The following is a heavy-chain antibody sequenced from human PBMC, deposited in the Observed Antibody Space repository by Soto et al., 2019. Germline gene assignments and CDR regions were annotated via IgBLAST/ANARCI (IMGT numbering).Heavy chain of an antibody. CDR3: ARGITIFGVVITYYMDV. V-gene: IGHV1-18*01. D-gene: IGHD3-3*01. CDR2: ISACNGNT. Sequence: ASVKVSCKASGYTFTSYGISWVRQAPGQGLEWMGWISACNGNTNYAQKLQGRVTMTTDTSTSAAYMELRSLRSDDTAVYYCARGITIFGVVITYYMDVWGKGTTVTVSS. CDR1: GYTFTSYG. J-gene: IGHJ6*03.